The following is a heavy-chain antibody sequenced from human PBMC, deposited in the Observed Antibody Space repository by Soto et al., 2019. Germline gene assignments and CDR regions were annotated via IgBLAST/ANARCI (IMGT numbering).Heavy chain of an antibody. D-gene: IGHD3-3*01. CDR1: GFTFSSYG. V-gene: IGHV3-30*18. J-gene: IGHJ6*02. CDR3: AKGSNDLWSGYSSYYYYYGMDV. Sequence: QPGGSLRLSCAASGFTFSSYGMHWVRQAPGKGLEWVAVISYDGSNKYYADSVKGRFTISRDNSKNTLYLQMNSLRAEDTAVYYCAKGSNDLWSGYSSYYYYYGMDVWGQGTTVTVSS. CDR2: ISYDGSNK.